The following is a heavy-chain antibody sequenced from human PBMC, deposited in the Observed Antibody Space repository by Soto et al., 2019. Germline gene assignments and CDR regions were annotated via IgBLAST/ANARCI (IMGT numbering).Heavy chain of an antibody. D-gene: IGHD2-21*01. J-gene: IGHJ4*02. CDR1: GYTFTSYA. V-gene: IGHV1-3*04. CDR3: ARGPPYCGGDCYSVAY. CDR2: INTGNGNT. Sequence: ASVKVSCKASGYTFTSYAMHWVRQAPGQRLEWMGWINTGNGNTKYSQKYQGRVTITRDTSASTAYMELSSLRSEDTAVYYCARGPPYCGGDCYSVAYWGQGTLVTVSS.